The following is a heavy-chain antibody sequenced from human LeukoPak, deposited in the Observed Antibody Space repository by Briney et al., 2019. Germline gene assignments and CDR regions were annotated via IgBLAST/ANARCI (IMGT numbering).Heavy chain of an antibody. CDR3: ARGGGASSYYYMDV. Sequence: GGSLRLSCTASGFTFSSYAMTWVRQAPGKGLEWVSSIRGSGGTTNYADSVKGRFTISRDNSKNTLYLQMDSLRAEDTAVYYGARGGGASSYYYMDVGGKGTTVTVSS. CDR2: IRGSGGTT. D-gene: IGHD3-16*01. CDR1: GFTFSSYA. V-gene: IGHV3-23*01. J-gene: IGHJ6*03.